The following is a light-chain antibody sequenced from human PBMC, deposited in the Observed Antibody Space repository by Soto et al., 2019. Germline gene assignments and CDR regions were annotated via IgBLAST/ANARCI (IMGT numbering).Light chain of an antibody. CDR1: QSVSSN. V-gene: IGKV3D-15*01. J-gene: IGKJ2*01. CDR3: QQVVTWPRAFS. Sequence: EILMTQSPATLSVSPGERVTLSCRASQSVSSNLSWYQQNPDQAPRLLLYSSSTRATGSPATFSGSGSGTEFTLAIPSLQSEGFAVYFGQQVVTWPRAFSFGQGPKLEI. CDR2: SSS.